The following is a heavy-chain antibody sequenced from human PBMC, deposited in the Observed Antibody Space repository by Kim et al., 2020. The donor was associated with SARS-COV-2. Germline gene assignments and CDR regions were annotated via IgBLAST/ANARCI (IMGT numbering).Heavy chain of an antibody. CDR1: GGSISSGGYY. CDR2: IYYSGST. CDR3: ARFGRADRHGSYYGEVDY. Sequence: SETLSLTCTVSGGSISSGGYYWSWIRQHPGKGLEWIGYIYYSGSTYYNPSLKSRVTISVDTSKNQFSLKLSSVTAADTAVYYCARFGRADRHGSYYGEVDYWGQGTLVTVSS. J-gene: IGHJ4*02. D-gene: IGHD1-26*01. V-gene: IGHV4-31*03.